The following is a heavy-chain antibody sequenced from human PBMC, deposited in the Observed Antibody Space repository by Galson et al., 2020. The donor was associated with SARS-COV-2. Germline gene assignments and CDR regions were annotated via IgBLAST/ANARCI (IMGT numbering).Heavy chain of an antibody. CDR1: GFSFSIYT. J-gene: IGHJ5*02. CDR3: VKEYSTSRPFDL. Sequence: GSLKLFCSASGFSFSIYTLHWVPPAPGQGPECVSRISSNWGSTYHADSVKGTFTISRDNSKNTLYLQMSDLRPEDTALYYCVKEYSTSRPFDLWGQGTLVTVSS. V-gene: IGHV3-64D*09. D-gene: IGHD5-18*01. CDR2: ISSNWGST.